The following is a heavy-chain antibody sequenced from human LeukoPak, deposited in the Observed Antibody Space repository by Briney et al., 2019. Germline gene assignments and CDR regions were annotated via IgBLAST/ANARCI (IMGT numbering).Heavy chain of an antibody. CDR1: GYTFTSYG. J-gene: IGHJ3*02. CDR2: ISAYNGNT. CDR3: ARDLAAEMATTYDAFDI. V-gene: IGHV1-18*01. Sequence: ASVKVSCKASGYTFTSYGISWVRQAPGQGLEWMGWISAYNGNTNYAQKLQGRVTMTTDTSTSTAYMELRSLRSDDTAVYYCARDLAAEMATTYDAFDIWGQGTMVTVSS. D-gene: IGHD5-24*01.